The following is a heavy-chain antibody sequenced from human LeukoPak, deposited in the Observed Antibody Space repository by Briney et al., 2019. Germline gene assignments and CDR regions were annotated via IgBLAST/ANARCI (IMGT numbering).Heavy chain of an antibody. Sequence: GASVKVSCKASCYTFTSYGISWVRQAPGQGLEWMGWISAYNGNTNYAQKLQGRVTMTTDTSTSTAYMELRSLRSDDTAVYYCATDYGDSIEPNYFDYWGQGTLVTVSS. CDR1: CYTFTSYG. D-gene: IGHD4-17*01. V-gene: IGHV1-18*01. CDR2: ISAYNGNT. J-gene: IGHJ4*02. CDR3: ATDYGDSIEPNYFDY.